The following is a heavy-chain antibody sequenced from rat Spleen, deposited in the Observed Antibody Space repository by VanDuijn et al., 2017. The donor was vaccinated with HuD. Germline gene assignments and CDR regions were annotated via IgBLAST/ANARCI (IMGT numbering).Heavy chain of an antibody. J-gene: IGHJ2*01. CDR3: IRGGIRGNVFDY. V-gene: IGHV2-13*01. D-gene: IGHD4-5*01. CDR2: IWGDGDT. Sequence: QVQLKESGPGLVQPSQTLSLTCTVSGFSLTSYGVNWVRQSPGKGLEWMGGIWGDGDTIYNSALKSRLGISRDTSKSQVFLKMNSLQTEDTAIYFCIRGGIRGNVFDYWGQGVMVTVSS. CDR1: GFSLTSYG.